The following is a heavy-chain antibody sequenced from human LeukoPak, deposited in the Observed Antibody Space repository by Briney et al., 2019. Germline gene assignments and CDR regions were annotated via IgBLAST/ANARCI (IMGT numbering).Heavy chain of an antibody. J-gene: IGHJ4*02. Sequence: GGSLRLSCAASGFTFSSYAMSWVRQAPGKGLEWLSSISSGSSYIYYADSVKGRFTISRDNANNSLYLQLHSLRAEDTAVYYCARGTGYYFDYWGQGTLVTVSS. CDR3: ARGTGYYFDY. CDR2: ISSGSSYI. V-gene: IGHV3-21*01. CDR1: GFTFSSYA. D-gene: IGHD1-1*01.